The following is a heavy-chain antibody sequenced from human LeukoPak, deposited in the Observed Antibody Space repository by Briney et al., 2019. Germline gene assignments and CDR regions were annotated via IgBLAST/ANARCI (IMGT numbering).Heavy chain of an antibody. CDR2: ISGSGGST. CDR1: GFTFSSYE. J-gene: IGHJ4*02. CDR3: AKDDDSSGYYYDY. Sequence: PGGSLRLSCAASGFTFSSYEMNWVRQAPGKGLEWVSAISGSGGSTYYADSVKGRFTISRDNSKNTLYLQMNSLRAEDTAVYYCAKDDDSSGYYYDYWGQGTLVTVSS. D-gene: IGHD3-22*01. V-gene: IGHV3-23*01.